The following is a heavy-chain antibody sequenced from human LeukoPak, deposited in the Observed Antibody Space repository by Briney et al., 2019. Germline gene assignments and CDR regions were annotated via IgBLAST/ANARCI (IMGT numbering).Heavy chain of an antibody. CDR1: GGSFSDYY. V-gene: IGHV4-34*01. J-gene: IGHJ4*02. CDR2: MHHSGRT. Sequence: PSETLSLTCAVYGGSFSDYYWSWVRQSPEKGLEWIAEMHHSGRTNYNPSLQSRVTISIDTSKNQFSLKLNSVTAADTAVYYCARGISHSSGSIDYWGQGTLVTVSS. CDR3: ARGISHSSGSIDY. D-gene: IGHD6-19*01.